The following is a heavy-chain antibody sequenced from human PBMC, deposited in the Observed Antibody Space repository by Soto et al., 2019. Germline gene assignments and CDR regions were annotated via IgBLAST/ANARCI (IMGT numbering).Heavy chain of an antibody. CDR2: IYPGDSDT. J-gene: IGHJ6*02. V-gene: IGHV5-51*01. Sequence: PGETLKISCKGSGYTFTNYWNGWVRQMPGKGLEWMGIIYPGDSDTKYNPSFQGQVTISADKSITTTYLQWSSLKASDTAIYYCAASIFYYGMDVWGQGTTVTVSS. CDR1: GYTFTNYW. CDR3: AASIFYYGMDV.